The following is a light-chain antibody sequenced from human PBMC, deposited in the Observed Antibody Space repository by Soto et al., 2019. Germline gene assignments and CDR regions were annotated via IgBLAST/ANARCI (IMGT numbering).Light chain of an antibody. CDR2: GAS. V-gene: IGKV3-15*01. Sequence: EIVMTQSPATLSVSPGERVTLSCGASQSVSTNLAWYQQTPGQAPRLLISGASTRASDIPARFSGYGSGTEFTLTISSLQSEDFAVYYCQQYNNWPPITFGQGTRLEIK. J-gene: IGKJ5*01. CDR3: QQYNNWPPIT. CDR1: QSVSTN.